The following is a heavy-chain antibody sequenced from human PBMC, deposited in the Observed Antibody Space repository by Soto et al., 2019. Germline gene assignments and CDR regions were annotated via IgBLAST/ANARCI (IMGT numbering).Heavy chain of an antibody. CDR2: ISSNGVGT. CDR3: ARRARPDFYYLDV. V-gene: IGHV3-64*01. Sequence: EVQLAESGGGLAQPGGSLRLSCAASGFTLSGYAMDWVRQAPGKGLEYVSGISSNGVGTYYANSVQGRFTISRDNSKNTVYPQTGSLRPEGMAVYYCARRARPDFYYLDVWGKGTTVTVSS. CDR1: GFTLSGYA. D-gene: IGHD6-6*01. J-gene: IGHJ6*03.